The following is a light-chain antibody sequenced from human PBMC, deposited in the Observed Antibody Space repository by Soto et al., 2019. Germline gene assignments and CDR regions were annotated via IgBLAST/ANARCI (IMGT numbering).Light chain of an antibody. J-gene: IGLJ1*01. CDR1: SSDVGGYNY. CDR3: SSYTSSSTPYV. CDR2: DVS. V-gene: IGLV2-14*01. Sequence: LTQPASVSGSPGQSITISCTGTSSDVGGYNYVSWYQQHPGKAPKLMIYDVSDRPSGVSNRFSGSKAGNTASLTISGLQAEDEADYFCSSYTSSSTPYVFGTGTKVTVL.